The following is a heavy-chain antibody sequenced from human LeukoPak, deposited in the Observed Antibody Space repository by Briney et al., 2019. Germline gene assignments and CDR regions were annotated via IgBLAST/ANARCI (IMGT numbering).Heavy chain of an antibody. Sequence: SETLSLTCAVSGYSISSGYYWGWIRQPPGKGLEWIGSIHRSGSTYYNPSLKSRVTISVDTSKNQFSLMLSSVTAADTAVYYCARLAVRGVVDYWGQGTLVTVSS. J-gene: IGHJ4*02. CDR2: IHRSGST. D-gene: IGHD3-10*01. CDR1: GYSISSGYY. V-gene: IGHV4-38-2*01. CDR3: ARLAVRGVVDY.